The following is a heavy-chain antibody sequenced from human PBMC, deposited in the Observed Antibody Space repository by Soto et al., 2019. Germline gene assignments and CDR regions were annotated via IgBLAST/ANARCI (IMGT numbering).Heavy chain of an antibody. CDR2: ISSSSSYI. CDR1: GAHCSTYS. CDR3: SRDGSSSWQGLYDFDN. D-gene: IGHD6-13*01. V-gene: IGHV3-21*01. J-gene: IGHJ4*02. Sequence: VGSMILSRRSSGAHCSTYSRNLVRQDHGKGLEWVSSISSSSSYIYYADSMKGRFTMSRDNAKNSLYLQMNSLRAEDTAVYYCSRDGSSSWQGLYDFDNWGQRTLVTVSS.